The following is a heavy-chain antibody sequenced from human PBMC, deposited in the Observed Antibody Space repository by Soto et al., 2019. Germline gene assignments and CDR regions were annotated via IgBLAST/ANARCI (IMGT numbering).Heavy chain of an antibody. J-gene: IGHJ4*02. CDR2: IYYSGST. Sequence: SETLSLTCTVSGGSISSYYWSWIRQPPGKGLEWIGYIYYSGSTNYNPSLKSRVTISVDTSKNQFSLKLSSVTAAGTAVYYCARVRSDYYFDYWGQGTLVTVSS. CDR3: ARVRSDYYFDY. D-gene: IGHD1-26*01. CDR1: GGSISSYY. V-gene: IGHV4-59*01.